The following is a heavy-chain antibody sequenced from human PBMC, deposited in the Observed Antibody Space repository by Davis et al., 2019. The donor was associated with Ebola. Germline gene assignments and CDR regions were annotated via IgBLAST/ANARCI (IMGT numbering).Heavy chain of an antibody. J-gene: IGHJ4*02. Sequence: PSETLSLTFTVSDGSISGHYWNWFRQPPGKGLEWIGFISGSGRTSYNPSLQSRITISADTSKNQFFLNLSSVTAADTAVYFCARFGHGAYWGQGTLVTVSS. V-gene: IGHV4-59*11. CDR2: ISGSGRT. CDR1: DGSISGHY. CDR3: ARFGHGAY. D-gene: IGHD3-16*01.